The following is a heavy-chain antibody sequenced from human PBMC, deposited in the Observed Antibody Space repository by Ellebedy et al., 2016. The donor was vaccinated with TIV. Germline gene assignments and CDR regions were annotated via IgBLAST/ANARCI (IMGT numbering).Heavy chain of an antibody. Sequence: SETLSLXXTVSGGSISSGDYYWSWIRQPPGKGLEWIGYIYYSGSTYYNPSLKSRVTISVDTSKNQFSLKLSSVTAADTAVYYCARMGPRYGRNWFDPWGQGTLVTVSS. D-gene: IGHD1-1*01. J-gene: IGHJ5*02. V-gene: IGHV4-30-4*01. CDR1: GGSISSGDYY. CDR3: ARMGPRYGRNWFDP. CDR2: IYYSGST.